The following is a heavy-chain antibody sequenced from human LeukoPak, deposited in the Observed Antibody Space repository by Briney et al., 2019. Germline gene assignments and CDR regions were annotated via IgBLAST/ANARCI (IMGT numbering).Heavy chain of an antibody. CDR3: ASGRDYYGSGSHDSFDI. CDR1: GYTFTGYY. D-gene: IGHD3-10*01. CDR2: INPNSGGT. Sequence: ASVKVSCKASGYTFTGYYMHWVRQAPGQGLQWMGWINPNSGGTNYAQKFQGRVTMTRDTSISTAYMELSRLRSDDTAVYYCASGRDYYGSGSHDSFDIWGQGTMVTVSS. J-gene: IGHJ3*02. V-gene: IGHV1-2*02.